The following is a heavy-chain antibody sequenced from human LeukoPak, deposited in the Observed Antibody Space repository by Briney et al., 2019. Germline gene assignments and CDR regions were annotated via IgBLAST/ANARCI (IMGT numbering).Heavy chain of an antibody. CDR2: INPNSGGT. Sequence: ASVKVSCKASGYTFTGYYIHWVRQAPGQGLEWMGWINPNSGGTNYEQRFQGRVTMTRDTSISTVDMELSRLRSDDTAVYYCARLGHGDYGFDYWGQGTLVTVSS. V-gene: IGHV1-2*02. D-gene: IGHD4-17*01. CDR1: GYTFTGYY. J-gene: IGHJ4*02. CDR3: ARLGHGDYGFDY.